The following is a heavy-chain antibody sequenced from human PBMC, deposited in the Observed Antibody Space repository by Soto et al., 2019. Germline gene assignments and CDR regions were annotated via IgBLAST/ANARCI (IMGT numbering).Heavy chain of an antibody. J-gene: IGHJ4*02. D-gene: IGHD3-22*01. CDR1: GYRFSTYW. CDR2: IYPGDSDA. CDR3: TGHEGPDYYDTNAHLDY. Sequence: PRESLKIPWKGSGYRFSTYWIGRGRQMPGKGLEWGGIIYPGDSDARFSTSFQGRVTISPDKSIFTAYLEWGSLKASDTAMDFFTGHEGPDYYDTNAHLDYWGQGPQVTVSS. V-gene: IGHV5-51*01.